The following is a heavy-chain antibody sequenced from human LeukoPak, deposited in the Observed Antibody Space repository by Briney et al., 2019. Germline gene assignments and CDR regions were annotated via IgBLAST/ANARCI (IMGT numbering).Heavy chain of an antibody. V-gene: IGHV1-69*13. D-gene: IGHD3-10*01. Sequence: SVKVSCKASGGTFSSYAISWVRQAPGQGLEWMGGIIPIFGTANYAQKFQGRVTITADESTSTAYMELSSLRSEDTAVYYCARSYYYGSGSDSNWFDPWGQGTLVTVSS. CDR1: GGTFSSYA. CDR2: IIPIFGTA. CDR3: ARSYYYGSGSDSNWFDP. J-gene: IGHJ5*02.